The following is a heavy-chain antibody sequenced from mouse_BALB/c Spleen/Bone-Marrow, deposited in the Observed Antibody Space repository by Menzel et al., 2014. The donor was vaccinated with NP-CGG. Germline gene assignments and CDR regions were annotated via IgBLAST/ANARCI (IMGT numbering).Heavy chain of an antibody. D-gene: IGHD2-4*01. CDR1: GYTFTDYV. CDR2: IYPGSGST. V-gene: IGHV1-77*01. J-gene: IGHJ1*01. Sequence: VKLQESGPELVKPGASVKMSCKASGYTFTDYVISWVKQRTGQGLEWIGEIYPGSGSTYYNEKFKGKATLTADKSSNTAYMQLSSLTSEDSAVYFCARYYDYDWYFDVWGAGTTVPSPQ. CDR3: ARYYDYDWYFDV.